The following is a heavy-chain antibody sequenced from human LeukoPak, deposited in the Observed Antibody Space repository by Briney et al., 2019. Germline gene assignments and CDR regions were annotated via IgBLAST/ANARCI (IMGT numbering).Heavy chain of an antibody. CDR2: ISPSTGGT. Sequence: ASVKVSCKASGYTFTGYYMHWVRQAPGQGLEWMGWISPSTGGTNYAQNFQGWVTMTRDTSNSTAYMELSRLTSDDTAVYYCARDLGVATGYYYYFYGMDVWGQGTTVTVSS. V-gene: IGHV1-2*04. CDR1: GYTFTGYY. J-gene: IGHJ6*02. CDR3: ARDLGVATGYYYYFYGMDV. D-gene: IGHD5-12*01.